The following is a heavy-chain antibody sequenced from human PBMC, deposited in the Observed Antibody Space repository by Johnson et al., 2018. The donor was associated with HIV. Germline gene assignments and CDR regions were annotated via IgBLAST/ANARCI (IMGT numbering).Heavy chain of an antibody. V-gene: IGHV3-20*04. CDR2: INWNGGST. J-gene: IGHJ3*02. D-gene: IGHD6-19*01. Sequence: QLVESGGGVVRPGGSLRLSCVASGFTFDDYGMSWVRQAPGKGLEWVSGINWNGGSTGYADSVKGRFTISRDNAKNSLYLQMNSLRAEDTALYYCARVGGYSDWSLGLVMDAFDMWGQGTMVTVSS. CDR1: GFTFDDYG. CDR3: ARVGGYSDWSLGLVMDAFDM.